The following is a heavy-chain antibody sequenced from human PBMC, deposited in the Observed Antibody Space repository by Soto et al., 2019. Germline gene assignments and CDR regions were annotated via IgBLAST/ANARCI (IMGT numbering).Heavy chain of an antibody. CDR3: AREPYGDSQYFDY. V-gene: IGHV3-30*04. CDR1: GFTFNSLS. D-gene: IGHD2-21*02. Sequence: QVQLVESGGGMVQPGTSLRLSCAASGFTFNSLSLHWVGQRPDKGLEWVAVISHDGRVTFYADFVKGRFTVSRDNSKNPIYLQVNSLRAEDTAVYYCAREPYGDSQYFDYWGQGTLVTVSS. CDR2: ISHDGRVT. J-gene: IGHJ4*02.